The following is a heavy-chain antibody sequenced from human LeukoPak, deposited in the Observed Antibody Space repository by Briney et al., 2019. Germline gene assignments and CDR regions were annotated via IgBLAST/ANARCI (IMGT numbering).Heavy chain of an antibody. Sequence: GGSLRLSCAASGFTFSSYAMHWVRQAPGKGLEWVAVISYDGSNKYYADSVKGRFTISRDNSKNTLYLQMNSLRAEDTAVYYCARESLASSGYYSEGYYFDYWGQGTLVTVSS. D-gene: IGHD3-22*01. CDR3: ARESLASSGYYSEGYYFDY. CDR2: ISYDGSNK. J-gene: IGHJ4*02. V-gene: IGHV3-30-3*01. CDR1: GFTFSSYA.